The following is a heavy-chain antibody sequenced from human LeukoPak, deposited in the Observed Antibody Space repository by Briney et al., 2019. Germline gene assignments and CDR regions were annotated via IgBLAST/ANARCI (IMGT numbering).Heavy chain of an antibody. V-gene: IGHV3-48*03. CDR1: GFTFSSYE. CDR3: ARDGSSSYYGGFDY. J-gene: IGHJ4*02. Sequence: GGSLRLSCAASGFTFSSYEMNWVRRAPGRGLEGVSYISTSGTTIYYADSVKGRFTISRDNAKNSLYLQMNSLRAEDTAVYYCARDGSSSYYGGFDYWGQGTLATVSS. D-gene: IGHD6-13*01. CDR2: ISTSGTTI.